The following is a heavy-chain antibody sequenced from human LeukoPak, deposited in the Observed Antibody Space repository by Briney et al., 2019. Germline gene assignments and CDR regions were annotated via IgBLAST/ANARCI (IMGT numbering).Heavy chain of an antibody. V-gene: IGHV3-23*01. CDR1: TFTINIYA. CDR3: AKDPNGDYVGAFDS. Sequence: GGSLRLSCAPSTFTINIYAMTWVRQAPGKGLEWVSSITVNGRGTSYADSVKGRFTISRDNSKNTLYLQMNSLRAEDAAIHYCAKDPNGDYVGAFDSWDQGTMVTVSS. CDR2: ITVNGRGT. D-gene: IGHD4-17*01. J-gene: IGHJ3*02.